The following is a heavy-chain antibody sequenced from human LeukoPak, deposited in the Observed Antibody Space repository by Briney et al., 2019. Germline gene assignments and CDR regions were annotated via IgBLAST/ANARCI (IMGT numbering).Heavy chain of an antibody. V-gene: IGHV1-24*01. CDR1: GYTLTELS. CDR3: AREKHQQLGYYYYYYGMDV. CDR2: FDPEDGET. Sequence: ASVKVSCKVSGYTLTELSMHWVRQAPGKGLEWMGGFDPEDGETIYAQKFQGRVTMTEDTSTDTAYMELRSLRSDDTAVYYCAREKHQQLGYYYYYYGMDVWGQGTTVTVSS. J-gene: IGHJ6*02. D-gene: IGHD6-13*01.